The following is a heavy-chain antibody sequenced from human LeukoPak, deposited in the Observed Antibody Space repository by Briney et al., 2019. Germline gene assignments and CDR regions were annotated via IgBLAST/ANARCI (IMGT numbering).Heavy chain of an antibody. CDR2: IRYDGSNK. D-gene: IGHD4-17*01. CDR3: AMDYGDLGYFDY. CDR1: GFTFSSYW. V-gene: IGHV3-30*02. Sequence: PGGSLRLSCAASGFTFSSYWMSWVRQAPGKGLEWVAFIRYDGSNKYYADSVKGRFTISRDNSKNTLYLQMNSLRAEDTAVYYCAMDYGDLGYFDYWGQGTLVTVSS. J-gene: IGHJ4*02.